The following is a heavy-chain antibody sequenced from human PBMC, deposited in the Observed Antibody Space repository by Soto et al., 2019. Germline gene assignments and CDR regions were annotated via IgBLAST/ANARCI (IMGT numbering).Heavy chain of an antibody. D-gene: IGHD4-17*01. CDR3: VATYGDYLDY. CDR1: GYKFTSYW. CDR2: IYPDDSDS. V-gene: IGHV5-51*01. Sequence: GESLKISCKGSGYKFTSYWIGLVRQMPGKGLEWMAIIYPDDSDSRYSPSFQGQVTISADKSISTAYLQWSSLKASDTAIYYCVATYGDYLDYWGQGTLVTVSS. J-gene: IGHJ4*02.